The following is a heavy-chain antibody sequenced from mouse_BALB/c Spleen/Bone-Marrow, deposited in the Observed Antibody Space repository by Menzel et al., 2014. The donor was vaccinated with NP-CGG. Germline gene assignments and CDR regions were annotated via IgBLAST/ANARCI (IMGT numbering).Heavy chain of an antibody. CDR1: GYTFTDYN. V-gene: IGHV1S29*02. CDR3: ARGGAYWYFDV. CDR2: IYPYNGGT. J-gene: IGHJ1*01. Sequence: VQLQQSGPVLVKPGASVKISCKASGYTFTDYNMHWVKQSQGKSLEWIGYIYPYNGGTGYNQKFKNKATLTVDNSSSQAYMEFRSLTSEDSAVYYCARGGAYWYFDVWGAGTTVTVSS.